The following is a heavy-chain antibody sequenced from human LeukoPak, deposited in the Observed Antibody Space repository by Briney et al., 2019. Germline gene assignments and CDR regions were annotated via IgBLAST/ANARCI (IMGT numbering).Heavy chain of an antibody. CDR2: IYHSGST. J-gene: IGHJ5*02. Sequence: SETLSLTRAVSGYSISRGYYWGWIRQPPGQGLEWIGSIYHSGSTYYNPSLKSRVTISVDTSKNQFSLKLSSVTAADTAVYYCARQWGYCSSTSCYSPTRFDPWGQGTLVTVSS. D-gene: IGHD2-2*02. CDR1: GYSISRGYY. CDR3: ARQWGYCSSTSCYSPTRFDP. V-gene: IGHV4-38-2*01.